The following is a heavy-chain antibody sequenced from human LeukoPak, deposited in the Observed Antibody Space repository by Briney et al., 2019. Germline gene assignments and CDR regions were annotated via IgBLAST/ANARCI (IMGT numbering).Heavy chain of an antibody. D-gene: IGHD4-11*01. V-gene: IGHV4-61*02. CDR3: AREPRLRSTTVTTGWYFDL. J-gene: IGHJ2*01. CDR2: IYTSGST. Sequence: SQTLSLTCTVSGGSISSGSYYWSWIRQPAGKGLEWIGRIYTSGSTNYNPSLTSRVTISVDTSKNQFSLNLSSVTAADTAVYYCAREPRLRSTTVTTGWYFDLWGRGTLVTVSS. CDR1: GGSISSGSYY.